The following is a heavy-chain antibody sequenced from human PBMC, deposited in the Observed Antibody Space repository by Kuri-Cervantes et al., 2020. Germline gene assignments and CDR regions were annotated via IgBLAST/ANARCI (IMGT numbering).Heavy chain of an antibody. D-gene: IGHD3-10*01. CDR3: ARSNLRAIAFDI. CDR1: GFTFSSYA. J-gene: IGHJ3*02. CDR2: ISYDGSNK. V-gene: IGHV3-30-3*01. Sequence: LSLTCAASGFTFSSYAMHWVRQAPGKGLEWVAVISYDGSNKYYADSVKGRFTISRDNAKNSLYLQMNSLRAEDTALYHCARSNLRAIAFDIWGQGTMVTVSS.